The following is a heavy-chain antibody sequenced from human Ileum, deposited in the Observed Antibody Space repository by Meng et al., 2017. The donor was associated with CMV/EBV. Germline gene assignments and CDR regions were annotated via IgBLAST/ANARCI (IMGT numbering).Heavy chain of an antibody. Sequence: GESLRLSCAASGFTFSGYWMSWVRQAPGKGLEWVANIKQDGSEKYYVDSVKGRFTISRDNAKNSLYLQMNSLRGEDTAVYYCVREVVPAANFYYHYGMDVWGQGTTVTVSS. CDR1: GFTFSGYW. CDR3: VREVVPAANFYYHYGMDV. CDR2: IKQDGSEK. J-gene: IGHJ6*02. V-gene: IGHV3-7*01. D-gene: IGHD2-2*01.